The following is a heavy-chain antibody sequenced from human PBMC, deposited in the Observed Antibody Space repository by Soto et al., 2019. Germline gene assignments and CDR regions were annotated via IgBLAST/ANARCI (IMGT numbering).Heavy chain of an antibody. CDR3: VRGFGNSWNTGGYNWFDF. CDR2: MSPNSENK. V-gene: IGHV1-8*01. J-gene: IGHJ5*01. CDR1: GYTFTNFD. Sequence: QVHLVQSGAEVKKPGASVKGSCKTSGYTFTNFDVNWVRQAAGQGLEWMGWMSPNSENKGYEQKFQGRVSMTRYTSITTAYLELSSLRSEDTAVYYCVRGFGNSWNTGGYNWFDFWGQGTLVTVSS. D-gene: IGHD1-1*01.